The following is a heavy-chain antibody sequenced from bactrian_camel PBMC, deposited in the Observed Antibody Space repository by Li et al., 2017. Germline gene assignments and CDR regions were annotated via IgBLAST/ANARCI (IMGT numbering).Heavy chain of an antibody. CDR3: AVLGGIISEIRY. V-gene: IGHV3S55*01. D-gene: IGHD1*01. CDR1: GFTFGETV. Sequence: HVQLVESGGGSVQAGESLRLSCTASGFTFGETVLSWYRQAPGDECELVASINSDGSSYYVSSVKGRFTISQNNAKNTPYLQMSSLKTEDTAVYYCAVLGGIISEIRYWGQGTQVTVS. J-gene: IGHJ4*01. CDR2: INSDGSS.